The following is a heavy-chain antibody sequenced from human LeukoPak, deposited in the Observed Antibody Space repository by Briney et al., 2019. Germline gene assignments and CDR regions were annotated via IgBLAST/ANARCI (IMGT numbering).Heavy chain of an antibody. D-gene: IGHD5-18*01. CDR3: AREYSYSDY. CDR1: GYSFTTYG. J-gene: IGHJ4*02. Sequence: ASVKDSCKASGYSFTTYGISWVRQAPGQGLEWMGWISAYNANTNYALKLQGRVTMTTDTSTSTAYMELRSLRSDDTAVYYCAREYSYSDYWGQGTLVTVSS. CDR2: ISAYNANT. V-gene: IGHV1-18*01.